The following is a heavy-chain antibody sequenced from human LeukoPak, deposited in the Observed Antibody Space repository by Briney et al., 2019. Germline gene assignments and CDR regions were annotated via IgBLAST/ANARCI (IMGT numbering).Heavy chain of an antibody. CDR1: GFTFSSYA. CDR2: ISGSGGST. CDR3: AKTYSDFWSGYYTVDYHMDV. V-gene: IGHV3-23*01. D-gene: IGHD3-3*01. Sequence: GGSLRLSCAASGFTFSSYAMSWVRQAPGKGLEWVSAISGSGGSTYYADSVKGRFTISRDNSKNTLYLQMNSLRAEDTAVYYCAKTYSDFWSGYYTVDYHMDVWGKGTAVTVSS. J-gene: IGHJ6*03.